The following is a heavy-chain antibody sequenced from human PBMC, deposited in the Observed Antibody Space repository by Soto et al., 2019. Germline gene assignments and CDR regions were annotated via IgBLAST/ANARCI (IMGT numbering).Heavy chain of an antibody. J-gene: IGHJ4*02. Sequence: QVQLQESGPGLVKPSETLSLTCTVSGGSVSSGSDYWSWIRQPPGKGLEWIGYIYYSGRTNYNPSLKSRVTISVDTSKHQFSLKLSSVTAADTAVYYCASTGCLQPFDYWGQGTVHTVS. CDR3: ASTGCLQPFDY. CDR2: IYYSGRT. CDR1: GGSVSSGSDY. D-gene: IGHD1-1*01. V-gene: IGHV4-61*01.